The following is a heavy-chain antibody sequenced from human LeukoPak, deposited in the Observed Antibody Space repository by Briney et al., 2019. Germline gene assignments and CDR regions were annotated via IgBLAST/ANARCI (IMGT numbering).Heavy chain of an antibody. CDR2: INHSGST. CDR1: GGSFSGYY. Sequence: SETLSLTCAVYGGSFSGYYWSWIRQPPGTGLEWMGEINHSGSTTYNPSLRSRVTISVDTSKNHFSLNLSSVTAADTAVYYCARGPSAGPSPWGQGTLVTVSS. CDR3: ARGPSAGPSP. D-gene: IGHD6-13*01. V-gene: IGHV4-34*01. J-gene: IGHJ5*02.